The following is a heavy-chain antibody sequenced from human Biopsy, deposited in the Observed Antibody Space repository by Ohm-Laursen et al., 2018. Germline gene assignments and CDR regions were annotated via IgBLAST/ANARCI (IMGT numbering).Heavy chain of an antibody. J-gene: IGHJ6*02. CDR3: ARTGTYYHDSSLYYFYGLDL. CDR2: IIAPSGTT. D-gene: IGHD3-22*01. CDR1: GGTLSKYA. Sequence: SSVKVSCKTFGGTLSKYAMSWVQQAPGQGLEWLGGIIAPSGTTNNAQRFQGRLSITADESATSVYMELSSLTSEDTAVYYCARTGTYYHDSSLYYFYGLDLWGQGSTVTVFS. V-gene: IGHV1-69*01.